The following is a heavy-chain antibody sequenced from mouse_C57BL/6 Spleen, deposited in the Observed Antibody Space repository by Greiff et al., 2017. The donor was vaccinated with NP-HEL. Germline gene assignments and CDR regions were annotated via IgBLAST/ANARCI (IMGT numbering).Heavy chain of an antibody. J-gene: IGHJ1*03. CDR3: ARAPYDGYSLYFDV. CDR2: SRNKANDYTT. V-gene: IGHV7-1*01. Sequence: EVMLVESGGGLVQSGRSLRLSCATSGFTFSDFYMEWVRQAPGKGLEWIAASRNKANDYTTEYSASVKGRFIVSRDTSQSILYLQMNALRAEDTAIYYCARAPYDGYSLYFDVWGTGTTVTVSS. CDR1: GFTFSDFY. D-gene: IGHD2-3*01.